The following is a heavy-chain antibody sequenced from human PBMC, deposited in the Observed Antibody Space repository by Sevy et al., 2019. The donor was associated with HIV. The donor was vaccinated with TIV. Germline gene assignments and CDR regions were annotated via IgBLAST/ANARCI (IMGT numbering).Heavy chain of an antibody. J-gene: IGHJ4*02. Sequence: GGSLRLSCAASGFTFSSYAMHWVRQAPGKGLEWEAVISYDGSNKYYADSVKGRFTISRDNSKNTLYLQMNSLRAEDTAVYYCARPRRGIAAAGTAGPFDYWGQGTLVTVSS. CDR1: GFTFSSYA. CDR3: ARPRRGIAAAGTAGPFDY. D-gene: IGHD6-13*01. V-gene: IGHV3-30*04. CDR2: ISYDGSNK.